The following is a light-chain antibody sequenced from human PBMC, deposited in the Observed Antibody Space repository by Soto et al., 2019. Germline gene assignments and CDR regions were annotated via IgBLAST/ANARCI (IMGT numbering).Light chain of an antibody. CDR3: QQYNSY. CDR2: DAS. J-gene: IGKJ4*01. CDR1: QDISNY. Sequence: DVQMTQSPSSLSASVGDTITITCQATQDISNYLNWYQQKPGEAPKLLIYDASKLETGVPSRFSGSGSGTEFTLTISSLQPDDFATYYCQQYNSYLGGGTKV. V-gene: IGKV1-33*01.